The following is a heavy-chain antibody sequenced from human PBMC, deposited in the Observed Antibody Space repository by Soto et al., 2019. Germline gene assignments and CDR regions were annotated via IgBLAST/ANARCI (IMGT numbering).Heavy chain of an antibody. CDR1: GGSISSSNW. D-gene: IGHD2-15*01. J-gene: IGHJ4*02. V-gene: IGHV4-4*02. Sequence: QVQLQESGPGLVKPSGTLSLTCAVSGGSISSSNWWGWVSQPPGQWLEGIGEVDHSGSTNYNPALKSRVTISVDKSQNQFSLKLISVTAADTAVYYCARDRCSGGSCYSGREWRYFDYWGQGTLVTVSS. CDR2: VDHSGST. CDR3: ARDRCSGGSCYSGREWRYFDY.